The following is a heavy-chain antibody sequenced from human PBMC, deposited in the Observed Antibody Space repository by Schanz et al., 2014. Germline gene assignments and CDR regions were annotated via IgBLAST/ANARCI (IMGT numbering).Heavy chain of an antibody. J-gene: IGHJ6*03. Sequence: QVHLVQSGAEVKKPGSSVKVSCKASGGTFSSDTFSWVRQAPGQGLEWMGRIVPIAGITNYAPRFQGRVTITADKSSDTAYMELSSLRSEDTAVYYCARVSMEFERGKSYYYYMDVWGRGTTVTVSS. CDR1: GGTFSSDT. V-gene: IGHV1-69*02. D-gene: IGHD3-10*01. CDR3: ARVSMEFERGKSYYYYMDV. CDR2: IVPIAGIT.